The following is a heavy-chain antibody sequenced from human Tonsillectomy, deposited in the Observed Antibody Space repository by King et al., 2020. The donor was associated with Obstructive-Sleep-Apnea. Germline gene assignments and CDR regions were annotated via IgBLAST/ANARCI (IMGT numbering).Heavy chain of an antibody. D-gene: IGHD3-10*01. J-gene: IGHJ3*02. V-gene: IGHV4-59*01. CDR1: GASIDTYY. CDR3: ARDITMVRGDAFDI. Sequence: VQLQESGPGLVKPSETLSLTCTVSGASIDTYYWSWIRQPPGRGLEWIGYISYSGYTNYSPSLESRVTISIDTSKNQVSLKLSSVTTADTAVYYCARDITMVRGDAFDIWGPGTMVTVSS. CDR2: ISYSGYT.